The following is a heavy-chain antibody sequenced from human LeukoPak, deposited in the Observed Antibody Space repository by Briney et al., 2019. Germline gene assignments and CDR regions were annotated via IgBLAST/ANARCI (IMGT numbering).Heavy chain of an antibody. CDR3: ARVPFYYRDRYYYYYMDV. V-gene: IGHV4-4*07. D-gene: IGHD2-8*01. CDR1: GGSISSYY. Sequence: SETLSLTCTVSGGSISSYYWSWIRQPAGKGLEWIGRIYTSGSTNYNPSLKSRVTMSVDTSKNQFSLKLSSVTAADTAVYYCARVPFYYRDRYYYYYMDVWGKGTTVTISS. CDR2: IYTSGST. J-gene: IGHJ6*03.